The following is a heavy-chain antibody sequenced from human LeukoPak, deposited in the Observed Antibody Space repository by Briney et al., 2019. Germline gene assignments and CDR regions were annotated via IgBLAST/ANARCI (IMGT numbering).Heavy chain of an antibody. J-gene: IGHJ6*02. D-gene: IGHD1-1*01. CDR3: AKYNWNDGYFYYGLDV. CDR2: ISGSGVST. CDR1: GFRFSSYA. V-gene: IGHV3-23*01. Sequence: GGSLRLSCAASGFRFSSYAISWVREAPGKGLEWVSVISGSGVSTYYADSVKGRFTISRDNSKNSLDLQMNSLRAEDTAIYYCAKYNWNDGYFYYGLDVWGPGTTVTVSS.